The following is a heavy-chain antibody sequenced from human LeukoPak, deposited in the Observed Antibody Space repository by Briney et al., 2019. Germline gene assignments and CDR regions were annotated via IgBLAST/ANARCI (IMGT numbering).Heavy chain of an antibody. CDR1: GYTFTNYY. CDR3: ARDLLDYYDSSGYDAFDI. Sequence: ASVKVSCKASGYTFTNYYVYWVRKAPGQGLEWMGISNPSFGITSFAQKFQDRVTMTSDTSTSTVYMELSSLRSEDTAVYYCARDLLDYYDSSGYDAFDIWGQGTMVTVSS. J-gene: IGHJ3*02. D-gene: IGHD3-22*01. V-gene: IGHV1-46*01. CDR2: SNPSFGIT.